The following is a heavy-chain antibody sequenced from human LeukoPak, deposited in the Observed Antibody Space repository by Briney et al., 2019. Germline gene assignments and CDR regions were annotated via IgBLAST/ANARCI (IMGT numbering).Heavy chain of an antibody. CDR1: GFTFSDYY. V-gene: IGHV3-11*04. J-gene: IGHJ4*02. Sequence: PGGSLRLSCAASGFTFSDYYMNWIRQAPGKGLEWVSYISNSGSNIYYADSVKGRFTISRDNAKNSLYLQMNSLRAEDTAVYYCARGVYSGYETFDYWGQGTLVTVSS. CDR3: ARGVYSGYETFDY. D-gene: IGHD5-12*01. CDR2: ISNSGSNI.